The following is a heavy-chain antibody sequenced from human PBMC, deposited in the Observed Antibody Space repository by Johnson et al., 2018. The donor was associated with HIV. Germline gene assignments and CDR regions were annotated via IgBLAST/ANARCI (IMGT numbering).Heavy chain of an antibody. CDR1: GFSFSNYW. J-gene: IGHJ3*02. CDR3: AREVGIQLWSSDAFDI. D-gene: IGHD5-18*01. CDR2: IKQDGSEK. V-gene: IGHV3-7*05. Sequence: VQLVESGGGLVQPGESLRLSCAASGFSFSNYWMTWVRQAPGKGLEWVANIKQDGSEKYYVDSVKGRFTISRDNAKNSLYLQMNSLRAEDTALYYCAREVGIQLWSSDAFDIWGQETMVTVSS.